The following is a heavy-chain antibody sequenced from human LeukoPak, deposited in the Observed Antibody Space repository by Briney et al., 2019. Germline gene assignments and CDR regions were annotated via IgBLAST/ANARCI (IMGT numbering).Heavy chain of an antibody. J-gene: IGHJ5*02. D-gene: IGHD6-19*01. Sequence: SETLSFTCAVYGGSFSGYYWSWIRQPPGKGLEWIGEINHSGSTNYNPSLKSRVTISVDTSKNQFSLKLSSVTAADTAVYYCARGHGIAVAGISDWFDPWGQGTLVTVSS. V-gene: IGHV4-34*01. CDR2: INHSGST. CDR3: ARGHGIAVAGISDWFDP. CDR1: GGSFSGYY.